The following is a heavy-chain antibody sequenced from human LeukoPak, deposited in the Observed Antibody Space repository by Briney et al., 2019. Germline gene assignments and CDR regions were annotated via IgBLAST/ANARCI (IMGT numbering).Heavy chain of an antibody. V-gene: IGHV3-33*01. CDR2: IWYHGGNK. CDR1: GFTFSSYG. Sequence: PGRSLRLSCAASGFTFSSYGMHWVRQAPGKGLEWVSVIWYHGGNKYYADSVKGRFTISRDNSKNTLYLHMNSLRAEDTAVYYCARAGYSSSRSLYYSYGMDVWGQGATVTVSP. J-gene: IGHJ6*01. D-gene: IGHD6-13*01. CDR3: ARAGYSSSRSLYYSYGMDV.